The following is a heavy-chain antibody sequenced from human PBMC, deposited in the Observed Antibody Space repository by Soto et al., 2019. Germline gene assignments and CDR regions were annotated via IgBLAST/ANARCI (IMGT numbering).Heavy chain of an antibody. CDR3: ARQGGQLLRGDYYGLDH. CDR2: ISYDGSNK. Sequence: GGSLRLSCAASGFTFSSYAMHWVRQAPGKGLEWVAVISYDGSNKYYADSVKGRLTISRDNSKNTLYLQMNSLRAEDTAVYYCARQGGQLLRGDYYGLDHRGQGTTVPIS. D-gene: IGHD6-13*01. V-gene: IGHV3-30-3*01. J-gene: IGHJ6*02. CDR1: GFTFSSYA.